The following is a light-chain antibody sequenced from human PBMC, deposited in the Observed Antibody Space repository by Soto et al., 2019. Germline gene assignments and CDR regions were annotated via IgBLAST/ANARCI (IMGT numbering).Light chain of an antibody. CDR1: QSIRSW. CDR2: DAY. V-gene: IGKV1-5*01. Sequence: DIPMTQSPATLAVSVGERVTITCRASQSIRSWLAWYRQKPGKAPKLLIYDAYSLESGVPSRFSGRRSGTEFTLTIAGLQPEDFATYYCQQYESYSPLTLGGGTKVDI. J-gene: IGKJ4*01. CDR3: QQYESYSPLT.